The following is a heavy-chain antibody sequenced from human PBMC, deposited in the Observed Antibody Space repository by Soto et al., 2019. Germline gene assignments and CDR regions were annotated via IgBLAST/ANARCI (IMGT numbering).Heavy chain of an antibody. D-gene: IGHD1-26*01. CDR2: INPHGGST. Sequence: ASVKVSCKAPRDTFTSYYINWVRQAPGQGLEWMGVINPHGGSTAYAQKFKGRVTLTRDTSASTVYMEVSSLTSEDTAMYYCARSSGGNFGIIIEGTNWSAPWGQGTLVTVSS. CDR3: ARSSGGNFGIIIEGTNWSAP. V-gene: IGHV1-46*01. J-gene: IGHJ5*02. CDR1: RDTFTSYY.